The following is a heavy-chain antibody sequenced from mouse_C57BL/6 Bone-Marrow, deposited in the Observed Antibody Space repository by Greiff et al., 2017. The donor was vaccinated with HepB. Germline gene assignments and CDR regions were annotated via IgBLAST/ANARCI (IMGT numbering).Heavy chain of an antibody. V-gene: IGHV5-4*01. CDR1: GFTFSSYA. CDR2: ISDGGSYT. Sequence: EVQGVESGGGLVKPGGSLKLSCAASGFTFSSYAMSWVRQTPEKRLEWVATISDGGSYTYYPDNVKGRFTISRDNAKNNLYLQMSHLKSEDTAMYYCARDHALYGSSWYFDVWGTGTTVTVSS. CDR3: ARDHALYGSSWYFDV. D-gene: IGHD1-1*01. J-gene: IGHJ1*03.